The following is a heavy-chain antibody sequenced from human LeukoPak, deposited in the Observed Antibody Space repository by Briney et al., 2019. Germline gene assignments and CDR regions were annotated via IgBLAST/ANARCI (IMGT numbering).Heavy chain of an antibody. CDR1: GFTFSSYA. Sequence: GGSLGLSCAASGFTFSSYAMSWVRQAPGKGLEWVAVISYDGSNKYYADSVKGRFTISRDNSRNTLYLQMNSLRAEDTAVYYCAKAGVREQGAFDIWGQGTMVTVSS. J-gene: IGHJ3*02. CDR2: ISYDGSNK. D-gene: IGHD3-10*01. CDR3: AKAGVREQGAFDI. V-gene: IGHV3-30-3*01.